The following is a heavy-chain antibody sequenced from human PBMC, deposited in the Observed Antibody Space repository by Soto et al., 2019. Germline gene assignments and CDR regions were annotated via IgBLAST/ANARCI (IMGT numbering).Heavy chain of an antibody. J-gene: IGHJ4*02. CDR2: LWYDGSGE. CDR3: ARDSVRFLELFSKDYFDY. CDR1: GFTFSDYG. Sequence: QVHLVESGGGVVQPGGSLRLSCAGSGFTFSDYGMHWVRQAPGKGLEWVAVLWYDGSGEYYTDSVRGRFTISRVNTNNTLYLKMNNLRDEDTGVYYCARDSVRFLELFSKDYFDYWGQGTRVTVSS. D-gene: IGHD3-3*01. V-gene: IGHV3-33*08.